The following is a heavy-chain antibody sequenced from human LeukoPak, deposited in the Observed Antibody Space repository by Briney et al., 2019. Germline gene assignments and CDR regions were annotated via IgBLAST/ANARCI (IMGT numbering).Heavy chain of an antibody. CDR1: GFTFSSYA. D-gene: IGHD3-3*01. J-gene: IGHJ4*02. CDR2: ISGSGGST. CDR3: AKDREDFGVVIPFDY. V-gene: IGHV3-23*01. Sequence: PGGSLRLSCAASGFTFSSYAMSWVRQGPGKGLEWVSAISGSGGSTYYADSVKGRFTISRDNSKNTMYLQMNSLRAEDTAVYYCAKDREDFGVVIPFDYWGQGTLVTVSS.